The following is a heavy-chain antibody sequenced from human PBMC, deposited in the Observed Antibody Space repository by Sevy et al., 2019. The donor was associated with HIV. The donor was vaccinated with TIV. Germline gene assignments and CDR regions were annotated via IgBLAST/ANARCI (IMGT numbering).Heavy chain of an antibody. Sequence: ASVKVSCKASGYTFTSYGISWVRQAPGQGLEWMGWISAYNGNTNYAQKLQGRVTMTTDTSTSTAYMELRSLRSDDTAVYYYAREKGIAVGFNWFDPWGQGTLVTVSS. D-gene: IGHD6-19*01. CDR3: AREKGIAVGFNWFDP. CDR1: GYTFTSYG. V-gene: IGHV1-18*04. CDR2: ISAYNGNT. J-gene: IGHJ5*02.